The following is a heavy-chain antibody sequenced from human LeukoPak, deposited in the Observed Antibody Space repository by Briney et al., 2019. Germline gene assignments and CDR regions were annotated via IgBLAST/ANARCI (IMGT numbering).Heavy chain of an antibody. V-gene: IGHV1-69*13. D-gene: IGHD5-18*01. CDR1: GGTFSSYA. J-gene: IGHJ4*02. CDR3: ARDTAMGVGPFDC. CDR2: IIPIFGTA. Sequence: ASVKVSCKASGGTFSSYAISWVRQAPGQGLEWMGGIIPIFGTANYAQKFQGRVTITADESTSTAYMELSSLRSEDTAVYYCARDTAMGVGPFDCWGQGTLVTVSS.